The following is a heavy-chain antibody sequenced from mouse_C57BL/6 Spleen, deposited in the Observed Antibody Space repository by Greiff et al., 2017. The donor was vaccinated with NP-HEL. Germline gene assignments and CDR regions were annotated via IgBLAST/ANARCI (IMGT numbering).Heavy chain of an antibody. CDR2: INPGSGGT. J-gene: IGHJ1*03. V-gene: IGHV1-54*01. Sequence: VQLQQSGAELVRPGTSVKVSCKASGYAFTNYLIEWVKQRPGQGLEWIGVINPGSGGTNYTEKFKGKATLTADKSSSTAYMQLSSLTSEDSAVYFCARDRPPYYTSWYFDVWGTGTTVTVSS. CDR3: ARDRPPYYTSWYFDV. CDR1: GYAFTNYL. D-gene: IGHD2-12*01.